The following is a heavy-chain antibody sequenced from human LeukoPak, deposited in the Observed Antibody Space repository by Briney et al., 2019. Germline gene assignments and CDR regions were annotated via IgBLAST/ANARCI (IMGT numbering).Heavy chain of an antibody. CDR1: GGSISSGSYY. V-gene: IGHV4-61*02. CDR2: IYTSGST. CDR3: ARENSRYYFDY. Sequence: SETLSLTCTVSGGSISSGSYYWSWIRQPAGKGLEWIGRIYTSGSTNYNPSLKSRVTISVDTSKNQFSLKLSSVTAADTAVYYCARENSRYYFDYWGQGTLVNLSS. J-gene: IGHJ4*02. D-gene: IGHD4-23*01.